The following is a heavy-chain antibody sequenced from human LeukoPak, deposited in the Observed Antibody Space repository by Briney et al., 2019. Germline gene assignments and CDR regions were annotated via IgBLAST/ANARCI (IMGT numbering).Heavy chain of an antibody. CDR2: IYYSGST. CDR1: GGSISISSYF. J-gene: IGHJ6*03. D-gene: IGHD3-10*01. CDR3: ARTTMVRGTYYMDV. V-gene: IGHV4-39*07. Sequence: SETLSLTCTVSGGSISISSYFWGWIRQPPGKGLEWIGSIYYSGSTSYNPSLKSRVTISVDTSKNQFSLKLSSVTAADTAVYYCARTTMVRGTYYMDVWGKGTTVTVSS.